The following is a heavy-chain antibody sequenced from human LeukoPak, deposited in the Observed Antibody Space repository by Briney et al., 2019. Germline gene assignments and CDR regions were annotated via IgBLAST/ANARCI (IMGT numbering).Heavy chain of an antibody. V-gene: IGHV1-8*01. J-gene: IGHJ5*02. CDR2: MNPNSGNT. Sequence: ASVKVSCKASGYTFTSYDINWVRQATGQGFEWMGWMNPNSGNTGYAQKFQGRVTMTRNTSISTAYMELSSLRSEDTAVYYCARTMVRGVIIKRVWFDPWGQGTLVTVSS. CDR3: ARTMVRGVIIKRVWFDP. D-gene: IGHD3-10*01. CDR1: GYTFTSYD.